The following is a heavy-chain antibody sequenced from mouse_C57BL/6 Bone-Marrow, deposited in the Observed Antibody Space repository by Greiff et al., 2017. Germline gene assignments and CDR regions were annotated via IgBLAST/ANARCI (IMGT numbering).Heavy chain of an antibody. V-gene: IGHV5-2*03. CDR3: ARQGRTRSGYD. Sequence: EVKLVESGGGLVQPGESLKLSCESNEYEFPSHDMSWVRKTPEKRLELVAAINSDGGSTYYPATMESRFIISRDNTKKTLYLQLSSLRSEDTALXYCARQGRTRSGYDWGQGTTLTVSS. CDR2: INSDGGST. D-gene: IGHD3-2*02. CDR1: EYEFPSHD. J-gene: IGHJ2*01.